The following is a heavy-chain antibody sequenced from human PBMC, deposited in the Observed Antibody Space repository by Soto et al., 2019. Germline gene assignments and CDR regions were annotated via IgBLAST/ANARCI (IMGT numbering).Heavy chain of an antibody. CDR1: GGSISSYY. CDR2: IYYSGST. CDR3: ARAMVRGFNNWFDP. D-gene: IGHD3-10*01. V-gene: IGHV4-59*01. J-gene: IGHJ5*02. Sequence: SETLSLTCTVSGGSISSYYLSWIRQPPGKGLEWIGYIYYSGSTNYNPSLKSRVTISVDTSKNQFSLKLSSVTAADTAVYYCARAMVRGFNNWFDPWGQGTLVTVSS.